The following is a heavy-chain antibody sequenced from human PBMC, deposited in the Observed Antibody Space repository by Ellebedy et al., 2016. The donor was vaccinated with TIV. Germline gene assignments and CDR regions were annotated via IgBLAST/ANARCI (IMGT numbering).Heavy chain of an antibody. V-gene: IGHV3-9*01. J-gene: IGHJ5*02. CDR3: AKDRDFEGWFDP. CDR1: GFTFDDYA. D-gene: IGHD3-9*01. CDR2: ISWNSGSI. Sequence: GGSLRLXXAASGFTFDDYAMHWVRQAPGKGLEWVSGISWNSGSIGYADSVKGRFTISRDNSKNTLYLQMNSLRAEDTAVYYCAKDRDFEGWFDPWGQGTLVTVSS.